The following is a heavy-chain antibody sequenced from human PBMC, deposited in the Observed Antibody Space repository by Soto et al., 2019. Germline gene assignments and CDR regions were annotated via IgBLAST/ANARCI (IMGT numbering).Heavy chain of an antibody. CDR1: GFTFSTYA. D-gene: IGHD3-16*01. J-gene: IGHJ6*03. CDR3: AKDARFTSGHMDV. V-gene: IGHV3-23*01. Sequence: EVQLLESGGGLVQPGGSLRLSCAASGFTFSTYAMSWVRQAPRKGLEWVSLISVGGDSTFYADSVKGRFTISRDNSKNTLYLQMTSLRAEDTAVYYFAKDARFTSGHMDVWGKGTTVTVSS. CDR2: ISVGGDST.